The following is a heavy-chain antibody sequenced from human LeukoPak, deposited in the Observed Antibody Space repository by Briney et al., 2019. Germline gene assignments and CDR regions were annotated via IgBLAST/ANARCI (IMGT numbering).Heavy chain of an antibody. V-gene: IGHV1-18*01. J-gene: IGHJ6*03. D-gene: IGHD3-10*01. CDR3: ARGVLLWFGELFQSAYYYYYYMDV. CDR1: GYTFTSYG. Sequence: ASVKVSCKASGYTFTSYGISWVRQAPGQGLEWMGWISAYNGNTNYAQKLQGRVTMTTDTSTSTAYMELRSLRSDDTAVYYCARGVLLWFGELFQSAYYYYYYMDVWGKGTTVTVSS. CDR2: ISAYNGNT.